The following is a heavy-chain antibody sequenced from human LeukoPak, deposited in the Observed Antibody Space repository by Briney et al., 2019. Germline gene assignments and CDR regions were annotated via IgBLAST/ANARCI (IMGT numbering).Heavy chain of an antibody. CDR2: INSNSGGT. CDR3: ARDKSMVRGVTTLYYFDY. CDR1: GYTFTGYY. J-gene: IGHJ4*02. Sequence: ASVKISCKASGYTFTGYYMHWVRQAPGQGLEWMGWINSNSGGTNYAQKFQGRVTMTRDTSISTAYMELSRLRSDDTAVYYCARDKSMVRGVTTLYYFDYWGQGTLVTVSS. V-gene: IGHV1-2*02. D-gene: IGHD3-10*01.